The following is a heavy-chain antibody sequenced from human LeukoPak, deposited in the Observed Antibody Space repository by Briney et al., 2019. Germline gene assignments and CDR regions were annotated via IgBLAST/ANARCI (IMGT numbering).Heavy chain of an antibody. V-gene: IGHV3-30*04. CDR1: GFPFSSYA. Sequence: PGGPLRLPCAASGFPFSSYAMHWVRQAPGKGREWGAVISYDGSNKYYADSVKGRFTISRDNSKNTLYLQMKSLRAEDTAVYCCARDIVVVPAAAGYCYSYYGMVVWGQGTTVTVSS. J-gene: IGHJ6*02. D-gene: IGHD2-2*01. CDR2: ISYDGSNK. CDR3: ARDIVVVPAAAGYCYSYYGMVV.